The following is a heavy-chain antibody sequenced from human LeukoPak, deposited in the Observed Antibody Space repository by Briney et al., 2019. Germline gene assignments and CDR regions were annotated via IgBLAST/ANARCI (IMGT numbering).Heavy chain of an antibody. D-gene: IGHD3-22*01. CDR2: IIPIFGTA. J-gene: IGHJ4*02. Sequence: ASVKVSCKASGGTFSSYAISWVRQAPGQGLEWMGGIIPIFGTANYAQKFQGRVTITADKSTSTAYMELSSLRSEDTAVYYCARPRPYYYDSSGSYYFDYWGQGTLVTVSS. CDR3: ARPRPYYYDSSGSYYFDY. V-gene: IGHV1-69*06. CDR1: GGTFSSYA.